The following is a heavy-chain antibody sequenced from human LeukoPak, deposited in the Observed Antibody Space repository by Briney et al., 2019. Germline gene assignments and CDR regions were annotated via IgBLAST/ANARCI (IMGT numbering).Heavy chain of an antibody. CDR2: TYYRSKWFY. D-gene: IGHD6-19*01. V-gene: IGHV6-1*01. CDR3: ARDTVVGNYFGY. CDR1: GDSVSSNTAT. Sequence: SQTLSLTCAISGDSVSSNTATWNWVRQSPSRGLEWLGRTYYRSKWFYEYALSVKSRITINPDTSKNQFSLQLNSVTPEDTAVYYCARDTVVGNYFGYWGQGTLVTVSS. J-gene: IGHJ4*02.